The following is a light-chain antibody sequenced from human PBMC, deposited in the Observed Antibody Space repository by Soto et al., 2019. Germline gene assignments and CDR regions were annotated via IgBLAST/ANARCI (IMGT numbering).Light chain of an antibody. Sequence: ETVMTQSPVTLSLSPGDRATLSCRASHSVRSNLAWYQQKPGQPPRLLIYAASTRATGIPGRFSGSGSGTEFTLTISSLQSEHSAVYYCQQYNDWPPLTFGGGTKVEIK. V-gene: IGKV3-15*01. CDR2: AAS. CDR1: HSVRSN. J-gene: IGKJ4*01. CDR3: QQYNDWPPLT.